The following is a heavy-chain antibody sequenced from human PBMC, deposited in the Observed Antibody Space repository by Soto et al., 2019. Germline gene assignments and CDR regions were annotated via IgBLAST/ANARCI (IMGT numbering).Heavy chain of an antibody. D-gene: IGHD2-2*02. CDR1: GFTCSTYS. V-gene: IGHV3-21*01. Sequence: SLKLFCVVSGFTCSTYSINWVRQAPGKGLEWVSSISSRSDIYYADSVKGRFTISRDNAKNSVSLQMNSLRAEDTAVYYCAREYTAWPLAYGLGVWGQGTAVIVTS. CDR2: ISSRSDI. CDR3: AREYTAWPLAYGLGV. J-gene: IGHJ6*02.